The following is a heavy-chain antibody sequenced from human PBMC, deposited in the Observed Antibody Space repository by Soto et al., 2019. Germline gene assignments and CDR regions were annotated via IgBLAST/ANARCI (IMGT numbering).Heavy chain of an antibody. CDR2: ISYDGSNK. CDR1: GFTFSSYA. V-gene: IGHV3-30-3*01. Sequence: GGSLRLSCAASGFTFSSYAMHWVRQAPGKGLEWVAVISYDGSNKYYADSVKGRFTISRDNSKNTLYLQMNSLRAEDTAVYYCARDRYYDSSGYYPTRSYFDYWGQGTLVTVSS. D-gene: IGHD3-22*01. CDR3: ARDRYYDSSGYYPTRSYFDY. J-gene: IGHJ4*02.